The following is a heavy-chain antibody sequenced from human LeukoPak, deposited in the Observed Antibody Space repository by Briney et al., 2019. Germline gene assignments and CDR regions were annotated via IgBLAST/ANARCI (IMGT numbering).Heavy chain of an antibody. J-gene: IGHJ4*02. CDR3: ARNSYGYFFDY. CDR1: GFTFSNYW. Sequence: PGGSLRLSCAASGFTFSNYWMHWVRQDPGKGLVWVSFINPDGSTTDYADSVKGRFTISRDNAKNALYLQMNSLRAEDTAVYYCARNSYGYFFDYWGQGTLVTVSS. D-gene: IGHD5-18*01. V-gene: IGHV3-74*01. CDR2: INPDGSTT.